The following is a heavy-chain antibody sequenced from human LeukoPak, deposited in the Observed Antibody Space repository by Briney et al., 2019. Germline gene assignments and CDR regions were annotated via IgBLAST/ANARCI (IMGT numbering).Heavy chain of an antibody. CDR2: ISGSGGST. CDR1: GFTFSSYA. J-gene: IGHJ6*02. Sequence: PGGSLRLSCAASGFTFSSYAMSWVRQAPGKGLEWVSAISGSGGSTYYADSVKGRFTISRDNSKNTLYLQMNSLRAEDTAVYYCAKGSGYDYCYGMDVWGQGTTVTVSS. D-gene: IGHD5-12*01. CDR3: AKGSGYDYCYGMDV. V-gene: IGHV3-23*01.